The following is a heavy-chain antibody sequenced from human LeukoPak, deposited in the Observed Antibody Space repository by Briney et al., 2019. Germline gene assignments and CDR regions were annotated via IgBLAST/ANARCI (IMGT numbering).Heavy chain of an antibody. J-gene: IGHJ4*02. CDR2: INHSGST. CDR3: ARGVPGLVDY. Sequence: SETLSLTCAVYGGSFSGYYWSWIRQPPGKGLEWIGEINHSGSTNYNPSLKSRVTISVDTSKNQFSLKLSSVTAADTAVYYCARGVPGLVDYWGQGTLVTVSS. V-gene: IGHV4-34*01. CDR1: GGSFSGYY.